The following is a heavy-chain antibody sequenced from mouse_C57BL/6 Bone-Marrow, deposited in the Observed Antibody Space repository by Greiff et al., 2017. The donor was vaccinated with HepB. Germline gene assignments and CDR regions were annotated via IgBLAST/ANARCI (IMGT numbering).Heavy chain of an antibody. Sequence: EVKLVESGADLVKPGASVKLSCIVSGFNINDTYMYWVKQRPEQGLEWIGKIDPANGNTKYDPKFQGKATITANTYSNTAYLQLSSLTSEDTAVYYCATSPSFAYWGQGTLVTVSA. CDR3: ATSPSFAY. CDR2: IDPANGNT. V-gene: IGHV14-3*02. CDR1: GFNINDTY. J-gene: IGHJ3*01.